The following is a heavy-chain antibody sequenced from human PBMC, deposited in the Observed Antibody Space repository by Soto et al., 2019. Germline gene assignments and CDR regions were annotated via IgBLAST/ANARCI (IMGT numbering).Heavy chain of an antibody. CDR1: GFTFSSYA. V-gene: IGHV3-23*01. D-gene: IGHD3-9*01. CDR3: AKGGLRYFDWFDTTY. Sequence: EVQLLESGGGLVQPGGSLRLSCAASGFTFSSYAMSWVRQAPGKGLEWVSAISGSGGSTYYADSVKGRFTISRDNSKNALNLQMNSVRAEDTAVYYYAKGGLRYFDWFDTTYWGQGTLVIVSS. CDR2: ISGSGGST. J-gene: IGHJ4*02.